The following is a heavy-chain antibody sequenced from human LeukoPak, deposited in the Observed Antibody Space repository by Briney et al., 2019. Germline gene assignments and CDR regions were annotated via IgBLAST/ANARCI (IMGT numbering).Heavy chain of an antibody. CDR3: AKHPAHSSRAMDV. D-gene: IGHD6-13*01. CDR1: GFTFSSYA. J-gene: IGHJ6*02. Sequence: PGGSLRLSCAASGFTFSSYAMSWVRQAPGKGLEWVSASGSGGNTYHADSVKGRFTISRDISKNPLYLQMISLRAEDTALYYCAKHPAHSSRAMDVCGQGTTVTVSS. V-gene: IGHV3-23*01. CDR2: SGSGGNT.